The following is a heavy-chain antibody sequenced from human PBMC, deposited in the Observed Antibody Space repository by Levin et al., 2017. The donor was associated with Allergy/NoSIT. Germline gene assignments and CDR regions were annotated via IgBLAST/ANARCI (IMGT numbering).Heavy chain of an antibody. Sequence: PSETLSLTCTVSGGSISSGGYWSWIRQHPGKGLEWIGYIYYSGSTYYNASLKNRLTISVDTSKNQFSLKLSSVTAADTAVYYCAREEAAADTGIDYWGQGTLVTVSS. CDR1: GGSISSGGY. D-gene: IGHD6-13*01. J-gene: IGHJ4*02. V-gene: IGHV4-31*03. CDR2: IYYSGST. CDR3: AREEAAADTGIDY.